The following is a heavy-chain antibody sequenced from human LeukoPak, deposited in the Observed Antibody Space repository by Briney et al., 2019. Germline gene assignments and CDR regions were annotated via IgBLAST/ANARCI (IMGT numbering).Heavy chain of an antibody. D-gene: IGHD3-22*01. J-gene: IGHJ3*02. V-gene: IGHV3-9*01. CDR1: GFTFDDYA. CDR3: AKDTMIKSLIDAFDI. Sequence: PGGSLRLSCAASGFTFDDYAMHWVRQAPGKGLEWVSGISWNSGSIGYADSVKGRFTISRDNAKNSLYLQMNSLRAEDTASYYCAKDTMIKSLIDAFDIWGQGTMVTVSS. CDR2: ISWNSGSI.